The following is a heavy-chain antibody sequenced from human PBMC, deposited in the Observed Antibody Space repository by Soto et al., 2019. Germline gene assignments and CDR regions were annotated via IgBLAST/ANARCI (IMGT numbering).Heavy chain of an antibody. J-gene: IGHJ4*02. CDR3: TIGRSTGDFVY. D-gene: IGHD7-27*01. CDR1: GYTFTAYA. Sequence: ASVKVSCKATGYTFTAYAMHWVRQAPGQRLEWMGWVNPANGNTKYSQKFQGRLTITSNTSANTVYMELNSLTSEDTAMYYCTIGRSTGDFVYWGQGTLVTVSS. V-gene: IGHV1-3*01. CDR2: VNPANGNT.